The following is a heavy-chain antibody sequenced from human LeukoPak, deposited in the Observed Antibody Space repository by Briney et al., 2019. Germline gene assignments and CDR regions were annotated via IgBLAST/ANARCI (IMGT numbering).Heavy chain of an antibody. CDR1: GGSISSYY. CDR2: IYYSGST. V-gene: IGHV4-59*12. Sequence: PSETLSLTCTVSGGSISSYYWSWIRQPPGKGLEWIGYIYYSGSTNYNPSLKSRVAISVDTSENQFSLKLSSVTDVDTAVYYCATISGGAFDIWGQGTMVTVSS. D-gene: IGHD1-26*01. J-gene: IGHJ3*02. CDR3: ATISGGAFDI.